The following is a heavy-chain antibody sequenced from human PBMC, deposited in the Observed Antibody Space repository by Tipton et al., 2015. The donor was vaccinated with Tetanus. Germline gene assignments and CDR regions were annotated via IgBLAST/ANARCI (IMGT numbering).Heavy chain of an antibody. CDR1: GGSISGSY. V-gene: IGHV4-59*12. CDR2: IYYSRTT. CDR3: ARTPDYYYGMDV. J-gene: IGHJ6*02. Sequence: TLSLTCTVSGGSISGSYWNWVRQAPGKGLEWIGEIYYSRTTNYNPSLKSRVTISTDKSKNQVFLRLNSVTAADTAVYFCARTPDYYYGMDVWGQGTTVTVSS.